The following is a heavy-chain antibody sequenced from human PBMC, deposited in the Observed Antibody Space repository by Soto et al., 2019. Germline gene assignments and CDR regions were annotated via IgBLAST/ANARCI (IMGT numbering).Heavy chain of an antibody. CDR3: ARHPVDYYGSDFQH. Sequence: PSETLSLTCTVSGGSISSSSYYWGWIRQPPGKGLEWIGSIYYSGSTYYNPSLKSRVTISVDTSKNQFSLKLSSVTAADTAVYYCARHPVDYYGSDFQHWGQGTLVTVSS. CDR2: IYYSGST. J-gene: IGHJ1*01. V-gene: IGHV4-39*01. D-gene: IGHD3-10*01. CDR1: GGSISSSSYY.